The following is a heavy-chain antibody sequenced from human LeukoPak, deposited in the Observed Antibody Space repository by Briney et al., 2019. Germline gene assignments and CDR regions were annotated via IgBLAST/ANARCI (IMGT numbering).Heavy chain of an antibody. CDR1: GVTFSSYA. D-gene: IGHD2-15*01. V-gene: IGHV3-30-3*01. CDR2: TSYDGSNQ. J-gene: IGHJ5*02. CDR3: ARGAYCSGGSCYRNWFDP. Sequence: PGGSLRLSCAASGVTFSSYAMHWVRQAPGKGLEWVAVTSYDGSNQYYADSVKGRFTISRDNSKNTLYLQMNSLRPDDTAVYYCARGAYCSGGSCYRNWFDPWGQGTLVTVSS.